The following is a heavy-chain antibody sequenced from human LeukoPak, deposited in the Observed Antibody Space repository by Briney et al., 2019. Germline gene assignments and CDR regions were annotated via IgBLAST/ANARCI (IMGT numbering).Heavy chain of an antibody. J-gene: IGHJ4*02. CDR1: EFHFSTHG. Sequence: GGTLRLSCAASEFHFSTHGMNWVRQAPGKGLEWVSGVSPSGDITYYADSVMGRFTISRDNRKSTVSLQMSSLRAEDTAVYYCARQQWLDGAYYFDYWGQGTLVTVSS. D-gene: IGHD6-19*01. V-gene: IGHV3-23*01. CDR2: VSPSGDIT. CDR3: ARQQWLDGAYYFDY.